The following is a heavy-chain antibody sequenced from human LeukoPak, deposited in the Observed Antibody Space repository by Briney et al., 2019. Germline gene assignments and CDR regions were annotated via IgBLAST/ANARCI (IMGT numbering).Heavy chain of an antibody. J-gene: IGHJ4*02. CDR1: GFTFSSYA. CDR2: ISGSGGST. Sequence: GGSLRLSCAASGFTFSSYAMSWVRQAPGKGLEWVSAISGSGGSTYYADSMKGRFTISRDNSKNTLYLQMNSLRAEDTAVYYCAKDHYYDSSGYSNFDYWGQGTLVTVSS. CDR3: AKDHYYDSSGYSNFDY. V-gene: IGHV3-23*01. D-gene: IGHD3-22*01.